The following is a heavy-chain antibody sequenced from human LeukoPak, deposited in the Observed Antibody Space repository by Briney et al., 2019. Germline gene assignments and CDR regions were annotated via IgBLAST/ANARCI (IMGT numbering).Heavy chain of an antibody. CDR2: MNPNNGNT. D-gene: IGHD4-17*01. CDR1: GYTFTNYD. CDR3: AREAFTTVTSATDAFDI. Sequence: ASVKVSCKTSGYTFTNYDINWVRQATGQGLEWMGWMNPNNGNTGYAQKFQGRVTMTRNTSISTAYMELSRLRSDDTAVYYCAREAFTTVTSATDAFDIWGQGTMVTVSS. V-gene: IGHV1-8*01. J-gene: IGHJ3*02.